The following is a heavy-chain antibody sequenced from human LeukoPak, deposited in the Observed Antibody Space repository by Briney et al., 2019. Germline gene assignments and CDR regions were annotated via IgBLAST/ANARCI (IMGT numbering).Heavy chain of an antibody. Sequence: GGSLRLSCAASGFTFSSYAMHWVRQAPGKGLEWVAVISYDGSNKYYADSVKGRFTISRGNSKNTLYLQMNSLRAEDTAVYYCARDRVAAAGGLDYWGQGTLVTVSS. CDR1: GFTFSSYA. D-gene: IGHD6-13*01. V-gene: IGHV3-30*04. CDR2: ISYDGSNK. CDR3: ARDRVAAAGGLDY. J-gene: IGHJ4*02.